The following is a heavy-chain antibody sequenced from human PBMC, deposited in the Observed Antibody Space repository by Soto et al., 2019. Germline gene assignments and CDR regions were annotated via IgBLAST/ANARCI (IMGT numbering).Heavy chain of an antibody. J-gene: IGHJ4*02. Sequence: GGSLRLSCAASGSTFSGSAMHWVRQASGKGAEWVGRIRSNANSYATAYAASVKGRFTISRDDSKNTAYLQMNSLKTEDTAVYYCTPSGWPYYFDYWGQGTLVTVSS. CDR2: IRSNANSYAT. CDR3: TPSGWPYYFDY. D-gene: IGHD6-19*01. CDR1: GSTFSGSA. V-gene: IGHV3-73*01.